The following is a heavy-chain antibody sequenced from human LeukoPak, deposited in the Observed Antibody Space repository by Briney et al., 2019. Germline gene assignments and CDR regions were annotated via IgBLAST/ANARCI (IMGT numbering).Heavy chain of an antibody. J-gene: IGHJ4*02. CDR3: ARTHEYFDY. V-gene: IGHV4-61*01. CDR1: GGSVSSHTYS. CDR2: IYYSGST. Sequence: KPSETLSLTCTVSGGSVSSHTYSWGWIRQPPGKGLEWIGYIYYSGSTNYNPSLKSRVTISVDTSKNQFSLKLSSVTAADTAVYYCARTHEYFDYWGQGTLVTVSS.